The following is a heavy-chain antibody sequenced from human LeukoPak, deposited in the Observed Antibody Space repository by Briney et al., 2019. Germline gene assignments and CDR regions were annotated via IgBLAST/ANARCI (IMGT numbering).Heavy chain of an antibody. CDR3: ARDLRPYGSGTHRYYYYMDV. CDR1: GGSISSGDYS. Sequence: PSETLSLTCAVSGGSISSGDYSWSWIRQPPGKGLEWIGYFYYSRGTYYNPSLKSRLTMSVDTSKNQFSLKLSSVTAADTAVYYCARDLRPYGSGTHRYYYYMDVWGKGTTVTVSS. CDR2: FYYSRGT. J-gene: IGHJ6*03. V-gene: IGHV4-30-4*07. D-gene: IGHD3-10*01.